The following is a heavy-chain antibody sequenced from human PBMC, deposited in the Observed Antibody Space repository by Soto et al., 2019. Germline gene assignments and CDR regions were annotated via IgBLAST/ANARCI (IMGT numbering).Heavy chain of an antibody. Sequence: ASVKVSCKASGSTFTGYYMHWVRQAPGQGLEWMGWINPNSGGTNYAQKFQGWVTMTRDTSISTAYMELSRLRSDDTAVYYCARARCSGGSCYSGYYYGMDVWGQGTTVTVSS. D-gene: IGHD2-15*01. CDR1: GSTFTGYY. J-gene: IGHJ6*02. CDR2: INPNSGGT. V-gene: IGHV1-2*04. CDR3: ARARCSGGSCYSGYYYGMDV.